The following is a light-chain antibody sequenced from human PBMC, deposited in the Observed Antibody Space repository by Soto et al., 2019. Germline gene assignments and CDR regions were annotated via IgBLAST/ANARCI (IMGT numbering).Light chain of an antibody. CDR2: GAS. Sequence: EIVLTQSPGTLSLSPGERATLSCRASQSVSSSYSAWYQQKPGQAPRLLIYGASTRATGIPTSFSGSGSGTEFTLTISSLQSEDFAVYYCQQYGSSGTFGQGTKVDIK. CDR3: QQYGSSGT. J-gene: IGKJ1*01. V-gene: IGKV3-20*01. CDR1: QSVSSSY.